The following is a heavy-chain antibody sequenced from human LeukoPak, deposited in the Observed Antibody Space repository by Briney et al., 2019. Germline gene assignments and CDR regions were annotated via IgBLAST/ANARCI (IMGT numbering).Heavy chain of an antibody. J-gene: IGHJ6*03. V-gene: IGHV4-39*07. Sequence: PSETLSLTCTVSGGSISSSSYYWGWIRQPPGKGLEWIGSIYYSGSTYYNPSLKSRVTISVDTSKNQFSLKLSSVTAADTAVYYCARSSVPYYYYNYYMDVWGKGTTVTVSS. D-gene: IGHD3-22*01. CDR1: GGSISSSSYY. CDR3: ARSSVPYYYYNYYMDV. CDR2: IYYSGST.